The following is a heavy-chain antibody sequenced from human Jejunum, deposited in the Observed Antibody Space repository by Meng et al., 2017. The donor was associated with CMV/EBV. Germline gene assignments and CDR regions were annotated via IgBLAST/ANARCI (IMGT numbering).Heavy chain of an antibody. CDR2: VYYSGST. J-gene: IGHJ4*02. D-gene: IGHD3-10*01. Sequence: LQLEESGPGLVKPSATLSLTCTMSGASISDSSYYWGWIRQPPGKGLEWIGSVYYSGSTYYNPSLESRVTISVDTSKNQFSLKLTSVTAADTATYYCARDPTPDGSDYWGRGTLVTVSS. V-gene: IGHV4-39*07. CDR3: ARDPTPDGSDY. CDR1: GASISDSSYY.